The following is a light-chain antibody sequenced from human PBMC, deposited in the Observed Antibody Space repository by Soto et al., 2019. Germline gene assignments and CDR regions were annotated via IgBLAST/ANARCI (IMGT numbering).Light chain of an antibody. V-gene: IGLV2-14*01. J-gene: IGLJ1*01. Sequence: QSALTQPASVSGSPGQSITISCTGTSSDVGVYNYVSWYQQHPGKAPKLMIYEVNNQPSGVSNRFSGSKSGNTASLTISGLQAEDEADYYCSSFTSTSTYVFGTGTKLTVL. CDR1: SSDVGVYNY. CDR2: EVN. CDR3: SSFTSTSTYV.